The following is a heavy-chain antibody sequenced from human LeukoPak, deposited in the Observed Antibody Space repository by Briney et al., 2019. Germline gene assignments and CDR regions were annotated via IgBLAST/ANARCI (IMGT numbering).Heavy chain of an antibody. Sequence: SQTLSLTCAISGDSVSSNSAAWNWIRQSPSRGLEWLGRTYYRSKWYNDYAVSVKSRITINPDTSKNQFSLQLNSVTPEDTAVYYCARSISAAADHRVTFDIWGQGTMVTVSS. CDR3: ARSISAAADHRVTFDI. V-gene: IGHV6-1*01. J-gene: IGHJ3*02. D-gene: IGHD6-13*01. CDR1: GDSVSSNSAA. CDR2: TYYRSKWYN.